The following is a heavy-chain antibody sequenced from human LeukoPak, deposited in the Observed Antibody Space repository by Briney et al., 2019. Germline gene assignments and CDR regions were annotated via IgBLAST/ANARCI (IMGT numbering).Heavy chain of an antibody. J-gene: IGHJ5*02. CDR3: ARGDYYYGSGSYYQKNWFDP. V-gene: IGHV1-8*01. CDR2: MNPNSGNT. D-gene: IGHD3-10*01. Sequence: ASVKVSCKASGYTFTSYDINWVRQATGQGLEWMGWMNPNSGNTGYAQKFQGRVTMTRNTSISTAYMELSSLRSEDTAVYYCARGDYYYGSGSYYQKNWFDPWGQGTLVTVSS. CDR1: GYTFTSYD.